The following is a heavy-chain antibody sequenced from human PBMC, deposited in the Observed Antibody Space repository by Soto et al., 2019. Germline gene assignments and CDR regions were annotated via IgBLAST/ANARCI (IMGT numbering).Heavy chain of an antibody. J-gene: IGHJ6*02. CDR3: ARSYSGSRHYYYYGKDV. V-gene: IGHV1-69*01. CDR2: IIPIFGTA. D-gene: IGHD1-26*01. Sequence: QVQLVQSGAEVKKPGSSVKVSCKASGGTFSSYAISWVRQAPGQGLEWMGGIIPIFGTANYAQKFQGRVTITADEATRTAYMELSSLRCEDTAVYYCARSYSGSRHYYYYGKDVWGQGTTVTVSS. CDR1: GGTFSSYA.